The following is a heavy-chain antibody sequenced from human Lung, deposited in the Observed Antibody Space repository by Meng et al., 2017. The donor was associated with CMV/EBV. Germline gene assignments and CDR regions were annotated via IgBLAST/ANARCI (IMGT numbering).Heavy chain of an antibody. CDR3: AREAGRDGYATPKFDY. CDR2: IYYTGST. J-gene: IGHJ4*02. Sequence: VQLPDAGPGLVKPSQPLSLTCTVSGGSIGSGGYYWSWIRQHPGKGLEWIGYIYYTGSTFYNPSLKSRVTISVDTSKNQFSLKLIPATAADTAVYYCAREAGRDGYATPKFDYWGQGTLVTVSS. D-gene: IGHD5-24*01. CDR1: GGSIGSGGYY. V-gene: IGHV4-31*03.